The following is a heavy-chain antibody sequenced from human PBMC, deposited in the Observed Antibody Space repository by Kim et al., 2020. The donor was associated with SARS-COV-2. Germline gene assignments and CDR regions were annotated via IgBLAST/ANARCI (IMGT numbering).Heavy chain of an antibody. CDR2: FDPEDGET. Sequence: ASVKVSCKVSGYTLTELSMHWVRQAPGKGLEWMGGFDPEDGETIYAQKFQGRVTMTEDTSTDTAYMELSSLRSEDTAVYYCATDRGYCSGGSCRDRGLFDYWGQGTLVTVSS. CDR3: ATDRGYCSGGSCRDRGLFDY. V-gene: IGHV1-24*01. J-gene: IGHJ4*02. D-gene: IGHD2-15*01. CDR1: GYTLTELS.